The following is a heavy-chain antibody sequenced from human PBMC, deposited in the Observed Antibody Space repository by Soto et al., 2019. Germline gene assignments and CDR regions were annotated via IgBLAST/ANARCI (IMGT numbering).Heavy chain of an antibody. J-gene: IGHJ4*02. V-gene: IGHV1-2*02. D-gene: IGHD4-17*01. CDR2: INPNSGGT. CDR3: ARGRPTVVTAFDY. CDR1: GYTFTGYY. Sequence: GASVKVSCKASGYTFTGYYMHWVRQAPGQGLEWMGWINPNSGGTNYAQKFQGRVTMTRDTSISTAYMELSRLRSDDTAVYYCARGRPTVVTAFDYWGQGTLVTVSS.